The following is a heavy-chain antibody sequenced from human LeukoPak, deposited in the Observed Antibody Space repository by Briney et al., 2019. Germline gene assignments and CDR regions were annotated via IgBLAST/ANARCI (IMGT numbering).Heavy chain of an antibody. Sequence: PSETLSLTCEVSGDSISSGSYYWTWIRQPAGKGLEWIGRIYSSGGTTYNPSLKSRVTISLDTSKNQFSLKLSSVTAADTAVYYCAREGWLSTTNYWGQGTLVTVSS. CDR2: IYSSGGT. CDR1: GDSISSGSYY. CDR3: AREGWLSTTNY. V-gene: IGHV4-61*02. D-gene: IGHD3-22*01. J-gene: IGHJ4*02.